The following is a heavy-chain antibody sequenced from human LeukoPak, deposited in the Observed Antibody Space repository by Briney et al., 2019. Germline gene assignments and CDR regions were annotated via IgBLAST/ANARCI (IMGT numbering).Heavy chain of an antibody. CDR3: ATVKLMVSEIKGGFDS. J-gene: IGHJ4*02. Sequence: ASVKVSCKASGYTFTIYYIHWVRQAPGQGLEWMGLINPSGGSTNYAQKFQGRVTMTRDTSTSTVYMELRSLRSDDTAVYYCATVKLMVSEIKGGFDSWGQGTQVTVSS. V-gene: IGHV1-46*01. CDR2: INPSGGST. D-gene: IGHD2-8*01. CDR1: GYTFTIYY.